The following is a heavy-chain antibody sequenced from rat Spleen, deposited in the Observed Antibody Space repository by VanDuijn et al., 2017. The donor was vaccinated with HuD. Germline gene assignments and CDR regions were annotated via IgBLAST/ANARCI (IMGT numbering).Heavy chain of an antibody. J-gene: IGHJ4*01. CDR2: ISYDGSDT. Sequence: EVQLVESGGGLAQPGRSLKLSCAASGFTFSNYGMAWVRQVPTMGLEWVATISYDGSDTYYRDSVKGRLTVSRDNEKSTLYLQMDSLRSEDTATYYCASLMYTPDYLGVMDAWGQGASVTVSS. CDR1: GFTFSNYG. D-gene: IGHD1-6*01. V-gene: IGHV5-29*01. CDR3: ASLMYTPDYLGVMDA.